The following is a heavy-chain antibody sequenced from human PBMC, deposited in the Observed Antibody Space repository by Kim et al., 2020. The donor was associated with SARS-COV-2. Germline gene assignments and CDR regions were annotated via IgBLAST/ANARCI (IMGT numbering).Heavy chain of an antibody. D-gene: IGHD6-13*01. Sequence: SPSLKNRLTTAGDTSKNQFALRLSAVTAADTAVYYCARDLSSSQGGWFDPWGQGTLVTVSS. V-gene: IGHV4-39*06. J-gene: IGHJ5*02. CDR3: ARDLSSSQGGWFDP.